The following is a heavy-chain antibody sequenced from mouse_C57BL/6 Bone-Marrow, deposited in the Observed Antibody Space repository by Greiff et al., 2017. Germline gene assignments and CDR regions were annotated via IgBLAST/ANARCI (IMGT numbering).Heavy chain of an antibody. Sequence: VQLKESGGDLVKPGGSLKLSCAASGFTFSSYGMSWVRQTPDKRLEWVATISSGGSYTYYPDSVKGRFTISRDNAKNTLYLQMSSLKSEDTAMYYCARRKYFDYWGQGTTLTVSS. CDR1: GFTFSSYG. CDR3: ARRKYFDY. J-gene: IGHJ2*01. V-gene: IGHV5-6*01. CDR2: ISSGGSYT.